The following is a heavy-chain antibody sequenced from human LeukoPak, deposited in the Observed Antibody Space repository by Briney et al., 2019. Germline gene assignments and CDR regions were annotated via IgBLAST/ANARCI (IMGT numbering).Heavy chain of an antibody. CDR3: ARQSYYGSGSPLDY. V-gene: IGHV1-8*01. CDR1: GYTFTSYD. Sequence: GASVKVSCKASGYTFTSYDINWVRQATGQGLEWMGWMSPNSGNTGYAQKFQGRVTMTRNTSISTAYMELSSLRSEDTAVYYCARQSYYGSGSPLDYWGQGTLVTVSS. CDR2: MSPNSGNT. J-gene: IGHJ4*02. D-gene: IGHD3-10*01.